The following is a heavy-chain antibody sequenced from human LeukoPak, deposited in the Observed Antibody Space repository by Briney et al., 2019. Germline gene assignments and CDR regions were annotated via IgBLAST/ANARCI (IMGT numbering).Heavy chain of an antibody. CDR1: GGSFSGYY. V-gene: IGHV4-34*01. CDR3: ARRNLMTTWFRANWFDP. D-gene: IGHD4-17*01. J-gene: IGHJ5*02. Sequence: TSETLSLTCAVYGGSFSGYYWSWIRQPPGKGLEWIGEINHSGSTNYNPSLKSRVTISVDTSKNQFSLKLSSVTAADTAVYYCARRNLMTTWFRANWFDPWGQGTLVTVSS. CDR2: INHSGST.